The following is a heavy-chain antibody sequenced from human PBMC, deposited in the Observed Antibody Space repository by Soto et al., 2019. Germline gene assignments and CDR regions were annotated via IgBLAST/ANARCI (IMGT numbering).Heavy chain of an antibody. V-gene: IGHV3-30*18. J-gene: IGHJ4*02. CDR1: GFTFSSYG. Sequence: VGSLRLSCAASGFTFSSYGMHWVRQAPGKGLEWVAVISYDGSNKYYADSVKGRFTISRDNSKNTLYLQMNSLRAEDTAVYYCAKTSSGLFDYWGQGTLVTAPQ. CDR2: ISYDGSNK. CDR3: AKTSSGLFDY.